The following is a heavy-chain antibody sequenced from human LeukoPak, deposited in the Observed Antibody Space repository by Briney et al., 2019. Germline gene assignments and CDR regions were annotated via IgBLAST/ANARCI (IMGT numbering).Heavy chain of an antibody. CDR2: IYPSDSDT. D-gene: IGHD1-26*01. V-gene: IGHV5-51*01. CDR1: GYSFTSYW. CDR3: VRQSGSYYSEIDY. J-gene: IGHJ4*02. Sequence: GESLKISCKGYGYSFTSYWIGWVRQMPGIGLEWMGIIYPSDSDTRYSPSFQGQVTISADKSISTAYLQWSSLKASDTAMYYCVRQSGSYYSEIDYRGQGTLVTVSS.